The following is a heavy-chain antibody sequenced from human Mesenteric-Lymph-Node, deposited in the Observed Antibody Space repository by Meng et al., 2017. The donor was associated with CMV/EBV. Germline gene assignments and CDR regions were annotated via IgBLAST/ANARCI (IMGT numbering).Heavy chain of an antibody. V-gene: IGHV1-18*01. CDR1: GYTFTSYG. J-gene: IGHJ6*02. Sequence: VKVSCKASGYTFTSYGISWVRQAPGQGLEWMGWINTYTGYTNYAQDFQGGVTMTTDTSTNTSYMELRSLTSDDTAVYYCARDRSLIFGVGTRDYYGIDVWGQGTTVTVSS. D-gene: IGHD3-3*01. CDR2: INTYTGYT. CDR3: ARDRSLIFGVGTRDYYGIDV.